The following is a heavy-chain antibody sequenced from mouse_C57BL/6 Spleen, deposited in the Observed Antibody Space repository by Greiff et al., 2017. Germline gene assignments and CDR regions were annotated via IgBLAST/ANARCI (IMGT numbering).Heavy chain of an antibody. CDR2: IRNKANGYTT. Sequence: EVKLMESGGGLVQPGGSLSLSCAASGFNFTDYYMSWVRQPPGKALEWLGFIRNKANGYTTEYSASVKGRFTISRDNSQSILYLQMNALSAEDSATDYCEKYNDYYFDYWGQGTTLTVSS. D-gene: IGHD2-4*01. CDR3: EKYNDYYFDY. V-gene: IGHV7-3*01. CDR1: GFNFTDYY. J-gene: IGHJ2*01.